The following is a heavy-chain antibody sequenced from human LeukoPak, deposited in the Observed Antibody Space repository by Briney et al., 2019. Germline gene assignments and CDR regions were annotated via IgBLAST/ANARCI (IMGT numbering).Heavy chain of an antibody. CDR1: GGSISSGGYY. V-gene: IGHV4-31*03. Sequence: PSETLSLTCTVSGGSISSGGYYWSWIRQHPGKGLEWIGYIYYSGSTYYNPSLKSRVTISVDTSKNQFSLKLSSVTAADTAVYYCARHDSSGYYPDYWGQGTLVTVSS. J-gene: IGHJ4*02. CDR2: IYYSGST. D-gene: IGHD3-22*01. CDR3: ARHDSSGYYPDY.